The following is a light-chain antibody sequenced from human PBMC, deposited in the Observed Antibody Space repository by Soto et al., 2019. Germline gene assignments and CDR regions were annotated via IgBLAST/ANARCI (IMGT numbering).Light chain of an antibody. Sequence: DIPLTHSPSTMSASLGARVTITCRASQSISTWLAWYQQHPRKXPXXLIYDGSSLESGVPSRFSGSGSGTEFTLTITNLQPDDSATYYCQQYSSLWMFGQGTKGDNK. CDR3: QQYSSLWM. V-gene: IGKV1-5*01. J-gene: IGKJ1*01. CDR2: DGS. CDR1: QSISTW.